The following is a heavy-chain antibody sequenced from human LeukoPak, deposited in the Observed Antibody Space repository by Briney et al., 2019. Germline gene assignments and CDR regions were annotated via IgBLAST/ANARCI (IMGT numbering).Heavy chain of an antibody. D-gene: IGHD6-19*01. Sequence: AGGSLRLSCVASGSTFSTYNMDWVRQTPGKGLEWISYISDSGRSRYYADSVKGRFTISRDNSKNTLYLQMNSLRAEDTAVYYCARASPRIAVAGTSYFDYWGQGTLVTVSS. CDR2: ISDSGRSR. CDR1: GSTFSTYN. CDR3: ARASPRIAVAGTSYFDY. V-gene: IGHV3-48*01. J-gene: IGHJ4*02.